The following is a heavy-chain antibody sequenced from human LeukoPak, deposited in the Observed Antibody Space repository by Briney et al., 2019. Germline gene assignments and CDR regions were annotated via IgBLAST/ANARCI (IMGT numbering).Heavy chain of an antibody. J-gene: IGHJ3*02. D-gene: IGHD3-22*01. CDR2: INPSGGST. V-gene: IGHV1-46*01. CDR1: GYTFTGYY. Sequence: ASVKVSCKASGYTFTGYYMHWVRQAPGQGLEWMGIINPSGGSTSYAQKFQGRVTMTRDTSISTAYMGLSRLRSDDTAVYYCARTRSGYYDSSGYYYKDAFDIWGQGTMVTVSS. CDR3: ARTRSGYYDSSGYYYKDAFDI.